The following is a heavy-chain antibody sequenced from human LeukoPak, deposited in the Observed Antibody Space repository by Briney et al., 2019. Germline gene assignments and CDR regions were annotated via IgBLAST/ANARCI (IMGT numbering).Heavy chain of an antibody. CDR3: ARESYGWTHYYYYGMDV. J-gene: IGHJ6*02. D-gene: IGHD3-10*01. V-gene: IGHV3-21*01. CDR2: ISSSSSYI. CDR1: GFTFSSYS. Sequence: GGSLRLSCAASGFTFSSYSMNWVRQAPGKGLEWVSSISSSSSYIYYADSVKGRFTISRDNAKNSLYLQMNSLRAEDAAVYYCARESYGWTHYYYYGMDVWGQGTTVTVSS.